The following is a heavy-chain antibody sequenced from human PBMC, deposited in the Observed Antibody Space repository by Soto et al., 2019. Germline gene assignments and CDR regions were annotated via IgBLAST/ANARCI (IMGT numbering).Heavy chain of an antibody. J-gene: IGHJ5*02. CDR2: IYYSGST. V-gene: IGHV4-39*01. CDR3: ARVSIPARAFDP. Sequence: NPWETLSLTCTVSGGSISSSPYYWGWIRQPPGKGLEWIGSIYYSGSTHYNASLKSRVTISVDTSKNQFSLKLSSVTAADTAVYYCARVSIPARAFDPWGQGTLVTVSS. CDR1: GGSISSSPYY. D-gene: IGHD6-6*01.